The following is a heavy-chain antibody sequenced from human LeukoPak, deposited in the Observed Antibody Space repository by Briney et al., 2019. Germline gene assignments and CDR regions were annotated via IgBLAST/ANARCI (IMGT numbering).Heavy chain of an antibody. D-gene: IGHD3-16*01. CDR2: IYMGGTT. CDR3: VRVGDEVAYTRGYLDH. J-gene: IGHJ4*02. V-gene: IGHV3-53*04. Sequence: GGSLRLSCAASGFTVSSHDMSCVRQAPGKGLEWVSVIYMGGTTYYADSVKGRFTISRQSSNNTLYLQMNSLGIEDTAVYYCVRVGDEVAYTRGYLDHWGQGTLVTVSS. CDR1: GFTVSSHD.